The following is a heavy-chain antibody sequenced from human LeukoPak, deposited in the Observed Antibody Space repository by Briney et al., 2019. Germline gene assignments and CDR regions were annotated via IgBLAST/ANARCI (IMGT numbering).Heavy chain of an antibody. D-gene: IGHD6-6*01. Sequence: RSGGSLRLSCAASGFTFSSHSMNWVRQAPGKGLEWVSGISWNSGSIGYADSVKGRFTISRDNAKNSLYPQMNSLRAEDTALYYCAKGSQQLVSDYFDYWGQGTLATVSS. V-gene: IGHV3-9*01. J-gene: IGHJ4*02. CDR3: AKGSQQLVSDYFDY. CDR1: GFTFSSHS. CDR2: ISWNSGSI.